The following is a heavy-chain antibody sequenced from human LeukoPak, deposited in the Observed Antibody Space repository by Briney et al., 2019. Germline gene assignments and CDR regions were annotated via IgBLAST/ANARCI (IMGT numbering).Heavy chain of an antibody. V-gene: IGHV4-59*08. CDR3: ARGGNWFDP. CDR1: GGSISSYY. CDR2: IYYDGST. J-gene: IGHJ5*02. Sequence: SETLSLTCTVSGGSISSYYWSWIRQPPGRGLEWIGYIYYDGSTYYNPPLESRVTIPLDTSKNQFSLKLSSVTAADTAVYYCARGGNWFDPWGQGTLVTVSS.